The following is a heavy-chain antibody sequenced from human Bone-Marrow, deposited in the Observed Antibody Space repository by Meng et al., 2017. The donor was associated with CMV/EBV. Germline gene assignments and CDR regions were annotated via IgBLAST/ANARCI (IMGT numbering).Heavy chain of an antibody. D-gene: IGHD1-26*01. CDR3: ATTAKGGWELLREDY. J-gene: IGHJ4*02. CDR1: GFPFSSYT. CDR2: ISYNGGNK. Sequence: GESLKISCAAFGFPFSSYTMHWVRQAPGKGLNWVAIISYNGGNKYYADSVKGRFTISRDNSKNTLYLQMNSLRVEDTAVYYCATTAKGGWELLREDYWGQGTLVTVSS. V-gene: IGHV3-30*01.